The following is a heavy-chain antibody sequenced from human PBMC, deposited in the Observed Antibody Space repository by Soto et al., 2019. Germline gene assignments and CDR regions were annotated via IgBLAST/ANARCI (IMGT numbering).Heavy chain of an antibody. Sequence: QVQLVQSGAEVKKPGASVKVSCKASGSTFTSYGLSWVRQAPVQGLEWMGWISAYNGNTNNAQTLPGRVTMTTDTSTSTAYMELRSLRSDDTAVYYCARVRLLEMGTTYWGQGTLVTVCS. CDR1: GSTFTSYG. J-gene: IGHJ1*01. CDR3: ARVRLLEMGTTY. D-gene: IGHD1-1*01. CDR2: ISAYNGNT. V-gene: IGHV1-18*01.